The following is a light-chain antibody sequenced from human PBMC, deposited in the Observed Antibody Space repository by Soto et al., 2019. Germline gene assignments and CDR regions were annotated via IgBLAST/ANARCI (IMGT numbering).Light chain of an antibody. Sequence: QSALTQPASVSGSPGQSITISCTGTSSDVGGYDYVSSYQLHPGKAPKLMVFEVSNRPSGVSYRFSGSKSGNTASLTISGLQAEDEADSFCSSYSISTAYLFGTGTKVT. J-gene: IGLJ1*01. V-gene: IGLV2-14*01. CDR1: SSDVGGYDY. CDR2: EVS. CDR3: SSYSISTAYL.